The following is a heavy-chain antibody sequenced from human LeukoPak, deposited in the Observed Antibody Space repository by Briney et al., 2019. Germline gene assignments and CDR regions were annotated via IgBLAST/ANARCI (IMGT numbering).Heavy chain of an antibody. Sequence: GGSLRLSCEVSGITFSSYSMNWVRQAPGKGLEWVSYISSSSSTIYYADSVKGRFTISRDNAKNSLYLQMNSLRAEDTAVYYCAREWFGELTGGYFDYWGQGTLVTVSS. CDR2: ISSSSSTI. D-gene: IGHD3-10*01. V-gene: IGHV3-48*01. CDR1: GITFSSYS. J-gene: IGHJ4*02. CDR3: AREWFGELTGGYFDY.